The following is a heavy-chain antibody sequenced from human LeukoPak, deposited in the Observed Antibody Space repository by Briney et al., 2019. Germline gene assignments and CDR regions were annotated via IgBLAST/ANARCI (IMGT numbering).Heavy chain of an antibody. Sequence: SETLSLTCTVSGDPINSLDLWSWVRQPPGQGLEWIGSIYYSGSTYYNPSLKSRVTISVDTSKNQFSLKLSSVTAADTAVYYCARHVGSSGWVDYWGQGTLVTVSS. D-gene: IGHD6-19*01. CDR3: ARHVGSSGWVDY. V-gene: IGHV4-39*01. J-gene: IGHJ4*02. CDR1: GDPINSLDL. CDR2: IYYSGST.